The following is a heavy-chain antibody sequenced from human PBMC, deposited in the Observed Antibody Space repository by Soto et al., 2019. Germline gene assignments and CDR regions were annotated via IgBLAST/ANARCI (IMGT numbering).Heavy chain of an antibody. J-gene: IGHJ6*02. D-gene: IGHD4-17*01. CDR1: GGSLRNYG. CDR3: ARGDATKIVVTTYYAMDV. V-gene: IGHV1-69*12. CDR2: IIPVFGTE. Sequence: QVQLVQSGAEVKKPGSSVKVSCKASGGSLRNYGISWVRQAPGQGLEWVGGIIPVFGTENYAQKFQGRVTITADESTNIVYMDVTSLRSEDTAVYYCARGDATKIVVTTYYAMDVWGQGTTVTVSS.